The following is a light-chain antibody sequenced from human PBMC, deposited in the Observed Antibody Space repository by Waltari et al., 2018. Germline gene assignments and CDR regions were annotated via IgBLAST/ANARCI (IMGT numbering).Light chain of an antibody. CDR1: RSNIGSNS. Sequence: QSVLTQPPSASGTPGQRVTSSCSGSRSNIGSNSVYWYQQLPGTAPKLLIYRNNQRPSGVPDRFSGSKSGTSASLAISGLRSEDEADYYCAAWDDSLSGRVFGGGTKVTVL. J-gene: IGLJ3*02. V-gene: IGLV1-47*01. CDR3: AAWDDSLSGRV. CDR2: RNN.